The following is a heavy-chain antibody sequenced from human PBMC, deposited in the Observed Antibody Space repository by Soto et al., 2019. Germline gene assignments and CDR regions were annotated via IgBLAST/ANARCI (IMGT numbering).Heavy chain of an antibody. CDR2: IKSKTDGGTT. CDR1: GFTFSNAW. D-gene: IGHD3-3*01. V-gene: IGHV3-15*01. CDR3: TTDRPYYDFWSGSVYYMDV. Sequence: GGSLRLSCAASGFTFSNAWMSWVRQAPGKGLEWVGRIKSKTDGGTTDYAAPVKGRFTISRDDSKNTLYLQMNSLKTEDTAVYYCTTDRPYYDFWSGSVYYMDVWGKGTTVTVSS. J-gene: IGHJ6*03.